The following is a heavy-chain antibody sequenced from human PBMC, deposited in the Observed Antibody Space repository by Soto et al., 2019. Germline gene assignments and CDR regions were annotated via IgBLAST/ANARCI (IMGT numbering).Heavy chain of an antibody. CDR1: GGSISSYY. V-gene: IGHV4-59*01. CDR2: IYYSGST. D-gene: IGHD3-3*01. Sequence: QVQLQESGPGLVKPSETLSLTCTVSGGSISSYYWSWIRQPPGKGLEWIGYIYYSGSTNYNPSLKSRVTIAVDTSKNQFSLNLSSVTAADTAVYYCARVHHQRDYDFWSGGFDYWGQGTLVTVSS. CDR3: ARVHHQRDYDFWSGGFDY. J-gene: IGHJ4*02.